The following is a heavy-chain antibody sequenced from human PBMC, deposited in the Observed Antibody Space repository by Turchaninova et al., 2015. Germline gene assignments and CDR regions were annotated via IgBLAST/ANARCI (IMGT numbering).Heavy chain of an antibody. V-gene: IGHV7-4-1*02. CDR1: GYTFADYP. CDR2: INTITGNP. J-gene: IGHJ4*02. D-gene: IGHD3-10*01. Sequence: QVLPVQPGSDLENPWAPVRLSYKTLGYTFADYPLNVGPPAPGQGLEWMGWINTITGNPTYAQGFRGRFVFSLDTSASTAYLQISGLKDEDTAVYYCALLYGSGQSIRFDSWGQGTLVTVSS. CDR3: ALLYGSGQSIRFDS.